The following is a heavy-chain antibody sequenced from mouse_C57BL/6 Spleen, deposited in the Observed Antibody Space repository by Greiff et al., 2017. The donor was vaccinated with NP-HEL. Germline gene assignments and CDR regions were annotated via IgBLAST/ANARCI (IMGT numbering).Heavy chain of an antibody. CDR3: ARTHYGSSLWYFDV. J-gene: IGHJ1*03. CDR1: GYAFSSYW. V-gene: IGHV1-80*01. D-gene: IGHD1-1*01. CDR2: IYPGDGDT. Sequence: QVQLQQSGAELVKPGASVKISCKASGYAFSSYWMNWVKQRPGKGLEWIGQIYPGDGDTNYNGKFKGKATLTADKSSSTAYMQLSSLTSEDSAVYFCARTHYGSSLWYFDVWGTGTTVTVSS.